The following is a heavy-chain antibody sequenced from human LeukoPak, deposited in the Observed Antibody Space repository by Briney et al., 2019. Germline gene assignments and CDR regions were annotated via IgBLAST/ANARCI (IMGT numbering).Heavy chain of an antibody. D-gene: IGHD6-13*01. CDR1: GYTFTSYY. J-gene: IGHJ6*02. CDR2: INPSGGST. CDR3: ARGEQQLVSYYYYGMDV. V-gene: IGHV1-46*01. Sequence: SVKVACKASGYTFTSYYMHWVRQAPAQGLEWVGIINPSGGSTSYAQKFQGRVTMTSDMSTSPVYIELSSLRSEDTAVYYCARGEQQLVSYYYYGMDVGGQGTTVTVSS.